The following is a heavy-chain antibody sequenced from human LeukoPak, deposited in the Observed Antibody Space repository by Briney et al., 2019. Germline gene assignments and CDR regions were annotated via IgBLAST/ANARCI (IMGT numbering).Heavy chain of an antibody. CDR2: INHSGST. CDR3: ARDPGSGAEDYFDY. Sequence: SETLSLTCAVYGGSFSDYYWSWIRQPPGKGLEWIGEINHSGSTNYNPSLKSRVTISVDTSKNQFSLKLSSVTAADTAVYYCARDPGSGAEDYFDYWGQGTLVTVSS. D-gene: IGHD3-10*01. CDR1: GGSFSDYY. J-gene: IGHJ4*02. V-gene: IGHV4-34*01.